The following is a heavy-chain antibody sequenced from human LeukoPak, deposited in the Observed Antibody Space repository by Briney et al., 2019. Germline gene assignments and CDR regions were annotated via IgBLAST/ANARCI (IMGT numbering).Heavy chain of an antibody. CDR2: ISYDGSNK. J-gene: IGHJ6*02. V-gene: IGHV3-30*18. D-gene: IGHD3-10*01. CDR1: GFTFSSYG. CDR3: AKDASGDSYYYGMDV. Sequence: GGSLRLSCAASGFTFSSYGMHWVRQAPGKGPEWVAVISYDGSNKYYADSVKGRFTISRDNSKNTLYLQMNSLRAEDTAVYYCAKDASGDSYYYGMDVWGQGTTVTVSS.